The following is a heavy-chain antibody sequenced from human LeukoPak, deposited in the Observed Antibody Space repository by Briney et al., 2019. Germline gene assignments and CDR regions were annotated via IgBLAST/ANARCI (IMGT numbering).Heavy chain of an antibody. J-gene: IGHJ4*02. D-gene: IGHD3-22*01. CDR1: GFTFSSYA. V-gene: IGHV3-23*01. CDR2: ISGSGGST. Sequence: GGSLRLSCAASGFTFSSYAMSWVRQAPGKGLEWVSAISGSGGSTYYADSVKGRFPISRDNSKNTLYLQMNSLRAEDTAVYYCAKDGTFSGYYGDYWGQGTLVTVSS. CDR3: AKDGTFSGYYGDY.